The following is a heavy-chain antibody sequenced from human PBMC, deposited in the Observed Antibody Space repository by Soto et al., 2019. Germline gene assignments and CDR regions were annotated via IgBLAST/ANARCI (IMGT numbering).Heavy chain of an antibody. CDR2: TTNRAKSYTA. CDR3: ARGSSTVAKPQVRYFDP. Sequence: GGSLRLSCAGSGFTFSDHYIDWVRQAPGKGLEWVGRTTNRAKSYTAEYAASVKGRFTISRDNAKNSLYLQMNSLRAEDTAVYYCARGSSTVAKPQVRYFDPWGQGTLLTVSS. V-gene: IGHV3-72*01. J-gene: IGHJ5*02. CDR1: GFTFSDHY. D-gene: IGHD4-17*01.